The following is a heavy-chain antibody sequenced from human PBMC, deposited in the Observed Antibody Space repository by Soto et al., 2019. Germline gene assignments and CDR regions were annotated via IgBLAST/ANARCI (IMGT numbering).Heavy chain of an antibody. CDR3: ARHRAVAGLDY. J-gene: IGHJ4*02. D-gene: IGHD6-19*01. Sequence: PSETLSLTCDVFGDSVSSDNYYWTWIRQPPGKDLEWIGNIYFSGSTYYNPSLNSRVTLSIDTSKNHFSLKLTSVTAADTAMYYCARHRAVAGLDYWGQGTLVTVSS. CDR2: IYFSGST. CDR1: GDSVSSDNYY. V-gene: IGHV4-39*01.